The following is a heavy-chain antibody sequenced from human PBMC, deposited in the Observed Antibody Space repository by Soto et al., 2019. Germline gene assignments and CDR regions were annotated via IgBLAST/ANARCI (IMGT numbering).Heavy chain of an antibody. J-gene: IGHJ6*02. Sequence: GGSLRLSCAASGFTFSSYGMHWVRQAPGKGLEWVAVIWYDGSNKYYADSVKGRFTISRDNSKNTLYLQMNSLRAEDTAVYYCARVLVGATTHYYYGMDVWGQGTTVTVSS. CDR1: GFTFSSYG. D-gene: IGHD1-26*01. CDR3: ARVLVGATTHYYYGMDV. V-gene: IGHV3-33*01. CDR2: IWYDGSNK.